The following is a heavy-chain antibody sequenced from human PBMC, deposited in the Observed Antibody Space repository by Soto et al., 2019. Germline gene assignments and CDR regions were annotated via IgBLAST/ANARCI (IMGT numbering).Heavy chain of an antibody. CDR3: AHAGDYDLLSFDH. D-gene: IGHD4-17*01. CDR1: GFSLTTTSMG. V-gene: IGHV2-5*02. Sequence: QITLKESGPPLVRPAQTLTLTCAFSGFSLTTTSMGVAWIRQPPGQALEWLALIYWDDDQRYSPSLKDRLTISKDTSRSRVVLTISNMNPEDTGTYFCAHAGDYDLLSFDHWGPGTLGTVSS. J-gene: IGHJ4*02. CDR2: IYWDDDQ.